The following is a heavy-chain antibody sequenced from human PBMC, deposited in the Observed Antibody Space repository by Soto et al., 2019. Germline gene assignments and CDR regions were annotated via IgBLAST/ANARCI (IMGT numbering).Heavy chain of an antibody. CDR3: AKDPITFVGVIVLDAFDI. Sequence: GSLRLSCAASGFTFSSYAMSWVRQAPGKGLEWVSAISGSGGSTYYADSVKGRFTISRDNSKNTLYLQMNSLRAEDTAVYYCAKDPITFVGVIVLDAFDIWGQGTMVTVSS. D-gene: IGHD3-16*02. V-gene: IGHV3-23*01. CDR1: GFTFSSYA. J-gene: IGHJ3*02. CDR2: ISGSGGST.